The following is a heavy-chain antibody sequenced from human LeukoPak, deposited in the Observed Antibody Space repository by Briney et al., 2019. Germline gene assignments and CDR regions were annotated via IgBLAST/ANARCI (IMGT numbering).Heavy chain of an antibody. CDR1: GFTFSSYA. J-gene: IGHJ4*02. D-gene: IGHD4-17*01. V-gene: IGHV3-30*04. CDR3: ARVGANYGDYRGGFDY. Sequence: GGSLRLSCAASGFTFSSYAMHWVRQAPGKGLGWVAVISYDGSNKYYADSVKGRFTISRDNSKNTLYLQMNSLRAEDTAVYYCARVGANYGDYRGGFDYWGQGTLVTVSS. CDR2: ISYDGSNK.